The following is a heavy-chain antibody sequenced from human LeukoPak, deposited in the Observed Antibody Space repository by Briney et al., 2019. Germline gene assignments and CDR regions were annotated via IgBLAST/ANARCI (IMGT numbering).Heavy chain of an antibody. D-gene: IGHD3-3*01. CDR1: GFTFNTHG. Sequence: QPGGSLRLSCAASGFTFNTHGMHWVRQAPGKGLEWVAAIWFDGSVKHYSDAVKGRFTISRDNSLDTLYLQMNSLRVEDTAMYYCAKDTAIQFLEPAFWGQGTLVTDSS. V-gene: IGHV3-33*06. CDR2: IWFDGSVK. CDR3: AKDTAIQFLEPAF. J-gene: IGHJ4*02.